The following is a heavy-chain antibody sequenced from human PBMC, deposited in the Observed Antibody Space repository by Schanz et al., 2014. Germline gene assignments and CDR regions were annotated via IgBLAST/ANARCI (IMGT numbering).Heavy chain of an antibody. J-gene: IGHJ6*03. CDR1: GFSFSSYA. CDR2: LWHDGSKK. D-gene: IGHD2-2*01. V-gene: IGHV3-30*04. Sequence: VQLLESGGGLVEPGGSLRLSCAASGFSFSSYAMGWVRQAPGKGLEWVAILWHDGSKKYYADSVKGRFTVSRDNSKNTVHLQMNSLRAEDTAVYYGARVKYCTITRCYRTETEGIYYMDVWGKGTTVTVSS. CDR3: ARVKYCTITRCYRTETEGIYYMDV.